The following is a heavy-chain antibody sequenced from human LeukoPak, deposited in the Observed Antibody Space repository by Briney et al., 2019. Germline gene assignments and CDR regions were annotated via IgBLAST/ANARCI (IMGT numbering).Heavy chain of an antibody. Sequence: PSETLSLTCAVSGGSISTFYWSWIRQPPGKGLEWIGYVYYSGNTNYNPSLKSRVTISVDTSRNQFSLKLSSVTAADTAVYFCARGMSIASAGNYWYFDLWGRGTLVTVSS. CDR2: VYYSGNT. CDR1: GGSISTFY. J-gene: IGHJ2*01. V-gene: IGHV4-59*01. CDR3: ARGMSIASAGNYWYFDL. D-gene: IGHD6-13*01.